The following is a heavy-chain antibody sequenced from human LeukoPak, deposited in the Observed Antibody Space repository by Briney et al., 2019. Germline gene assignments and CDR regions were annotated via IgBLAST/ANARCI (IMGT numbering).Heavy chain of an antibody. D-gene: IGHD6-13*01. V-gene: IGHV3-23*01. CDR2: ISGSGGST. CDR1: GFTVSSNY. CDR3: AKGYSSSWFFDY. Sequence: GGSLRLSCAASGFTVSSNYMSWVRQAPGKGLEWVSAISGSGGSTYYADSVKGRFTISRDNSKNTLYLQMNSLRAEDTAVYYCAKGYSSSWFFDYWGQGTPVTVSS. J-gene: IGHJ4*02.